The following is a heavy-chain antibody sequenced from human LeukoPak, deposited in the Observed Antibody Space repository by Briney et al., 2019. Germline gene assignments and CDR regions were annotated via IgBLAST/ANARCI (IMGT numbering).Heavy chain of an antibody. CDR3: ARGSYYYDSDGFFYVDYFDY. CDR2: IYYSGST. Sequence: SETLSLTCTVSGGSISSYYWSWIRQPPGKGLEWIGYIYYSGSTNYNPSLKSRVTISVDTSKNQFSLKLSSVTAADTAVYYCARGSYYYDSDGFFYVDYFDYWGQGTLVTVSS. D-gene: IGHD3-22*01. V-gene: IGHV4-59*08. J-gene: IGHJ4*02. CDR1: GGSISSYY.